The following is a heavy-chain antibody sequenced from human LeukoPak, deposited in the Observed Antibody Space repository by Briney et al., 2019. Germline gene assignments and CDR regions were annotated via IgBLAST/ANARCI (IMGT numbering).Heavy chain of an antibody. J-gene: IGHJ5*02. Sequence: SETLSLTCTVSGGSISSYYWSWLRQPAGKGLEWIGRIYTSGSTNYNPSLKSRVTMSVDTSKNQFSLKLSSVTAADTAVYYCARESPIKDWFDPWGQGTLVTVSS. CDR1: GGSISSYY. V-gene: IGHV4-4*07. CDR2: IYTSGST. CDR3: ARESPIKDWFDP. D-gene: IGHD5-24*01.